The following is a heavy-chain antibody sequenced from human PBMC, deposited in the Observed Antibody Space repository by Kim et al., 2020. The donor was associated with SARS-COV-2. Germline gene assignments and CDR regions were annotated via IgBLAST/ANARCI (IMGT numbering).Heavy chain of an antibody. V-gene: IGHV3-7*04. D-gene: IGHD6-19*01. J-gene: IGHJ5*02. CDR3: ARGCSGWYSIGDWFDP. Sequence: SVKGRFTISRDNAKNSLYLQMNSLRAEDTAVYYCARGCSGWYSIGDWFDPWGQGTLVTVSS.